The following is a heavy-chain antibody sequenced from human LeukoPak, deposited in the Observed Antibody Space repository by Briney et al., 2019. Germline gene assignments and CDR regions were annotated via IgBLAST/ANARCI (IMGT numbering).Heavy chain of an antibody. V-gene: IGHV4-34*01. Sequence: PSETLSLTCAVYGGSFSGYYWSWIRQPPGKGLEWIGEISHSGSTNYNPSLKSRVTISVDTSKNQFSLKLSSVTAADTAVYYCARGADYIWGSYRYKPAARPFDYWGQGTLVTVSS. CDR3: ARGADYIWGSYRYKPAARPFDY. CDR2: ISHSGST. J-gene: IGHJ4*02. D-gene: IGHD3-16*02. CDR1: GGSFSGYY.